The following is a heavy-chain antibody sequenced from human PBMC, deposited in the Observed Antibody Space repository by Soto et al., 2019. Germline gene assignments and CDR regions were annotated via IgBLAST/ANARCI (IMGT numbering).Heavy chain of an antibody. CDR3: ARESLMAEYYFDY. CDR1: GATCTRQA. D-gene: IGHD6-19*01. CDR2: IIPIFGTA. V-gene: IGHV1-69*13. Sequence: SSVKVSCKPSGATCTRQAICCVRQAPGQGLEWMGGIIPIFGTANYAQKFQGRVTITADESTSTAYMELSSLRSEDTAVYYCARESLMAEYYFDYWGQGTLVTVSS. J-gene: IGHJ4*02.